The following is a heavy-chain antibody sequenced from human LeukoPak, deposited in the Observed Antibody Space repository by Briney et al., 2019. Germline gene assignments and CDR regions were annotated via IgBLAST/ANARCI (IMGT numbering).Heavy chain of an antibody. Sequence: RAGGSLRLSCTASGFTFSDYAMNWVRQAPGKGLEWVSVISGSGGTTYYADSVKGRLTISGDNSKNTLYLQANSLRADDTAVYYCAKGSSRGTTMTWFDPWGQGTLVTVSS. CDR2: ISGSGGTT. D-gene: IGHD4-17*01. CDR1: GFTFSDYA. J-gene: IGHJ5*02. CDR3: AKGSSRGTTMTWFDP. V-gene: IGHV3-23*01.